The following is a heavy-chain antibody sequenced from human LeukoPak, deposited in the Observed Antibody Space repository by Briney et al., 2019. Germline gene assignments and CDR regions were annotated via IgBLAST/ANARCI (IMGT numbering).Heavy chain of an antibody. V-gene: IGHV3-11*01. CDR2: ISSSGSTM. CDR1: GFTFSSYA. J-gene: IGHJ6*03. Sequence: GGSLRLSCAASGFTFSSYAMSWIRQAPGKGLEWVSYISSSGSTMYYADSVKGRFTISRDNAKNSLYLQMNSLRAEDTAVYYCARVDTIFGVVIIRNYYMDVWGKGTTVTVSS. CDR3: ARVDTIFGVVIIRNYYMDV. D-gene: IGHD3-3*01.